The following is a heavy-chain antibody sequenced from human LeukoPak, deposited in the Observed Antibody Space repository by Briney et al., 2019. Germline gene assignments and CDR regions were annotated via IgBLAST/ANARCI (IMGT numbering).Heavy chain of an antibody. CDR2: ISGGGGST. J-gene: IGHJ4*02. Sequence: PGGSLRLSCAASGFTFSSYAMSWVRQAPGKGLEWVSAISGGGGSTYYADSVKGRFTISRDNSKNTLYLQMNSLRAEDTAVYYCAKDRFGVVMTFDYWGQGTLVTVSS. V-gene: IGHV3-23*01. CDR3: AKDRFGVVMTFDY. CDR1: GFTFSSYA. D-gene: IGHD3-3*01.